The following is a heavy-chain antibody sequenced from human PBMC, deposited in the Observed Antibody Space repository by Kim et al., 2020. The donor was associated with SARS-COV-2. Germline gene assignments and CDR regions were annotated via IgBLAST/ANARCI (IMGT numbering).Heavy chain of an antibody. CDR3: ARHTPPDY. CDR2: IYYSGST. CDR1: GGSISSSSYY. V-gene: IGHV4-39*01. J-gene: IGHJ4*02. Sequence: SETLSLTCTVSGGSISSSSYYWGWIRQPPVKGLEWIGSIYYSGSTYYNPSLKSRVTISVDTSKNQFSLKLSSVTAAVTAVYYCARHTPPDYWGQGTLVTVSS.